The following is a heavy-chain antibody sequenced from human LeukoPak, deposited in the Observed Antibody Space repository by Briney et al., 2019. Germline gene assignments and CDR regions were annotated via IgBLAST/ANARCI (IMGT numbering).Heavy chain of an antibody. CDR3: ARYPGYCSSTSCYV. V-gene: IGHV3-21*01. J-gene: IGHJ4*02. D-gene: IGHD2-2*01. CDR1: GFTFSSYS. CDR2: ISSSSSYI. Sequence: GGSLRLSCAASGFTFSSYSMNWVRQAPGKGLEWVSSISSSSSYIYYAGSVKGRFTISRDNAKNSLYLQMNSLRAEDTAVYYCARYPGYCSSTSCYVWGQGTLVTVSS.